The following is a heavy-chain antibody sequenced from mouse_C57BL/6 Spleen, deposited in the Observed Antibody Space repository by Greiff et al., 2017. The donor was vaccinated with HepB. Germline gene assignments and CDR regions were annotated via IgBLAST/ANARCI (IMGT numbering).Heavy chain of an antibody. Sequence: EVKLMESGGGLVKPGGSLKLSCAASGFTFSSYAMSWVRQTPEKRLEWVATISDGGSYTYYPDNVKGRFTISRDNAKNNLYLQMSHLKSEDTAMYYCARSSYDYDKGAWFAYWGQGTLVTVSA. CDR1: GFTFSSYA. J-gene: IGHJ3*01. CDR2: ISDGGSYT. D-gene: IGHD2-4*01. CDR3: ARSSYDYDKGAWFAY. V-gene: IGHV5-4*03.